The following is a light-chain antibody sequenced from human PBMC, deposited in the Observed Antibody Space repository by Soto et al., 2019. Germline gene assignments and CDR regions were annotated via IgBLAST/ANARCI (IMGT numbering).Light chain of an antibody. V-gene: IGKV3-15*01. CDR3: QQYNNWPRT. J-gene: IGKJ1*01. CDR1: QSVYSTY. Sequence: EIVLTQSPGTLSLSPGQRATLSCRASQSVYSTYLAWYQQKPGQAPRLLIYGASTRVTGVPARFSGSGSGTEFTLTISSLQSEDFGVYYCQQYNNWPRTFGQGTQVEIK. CDR2: GAS.